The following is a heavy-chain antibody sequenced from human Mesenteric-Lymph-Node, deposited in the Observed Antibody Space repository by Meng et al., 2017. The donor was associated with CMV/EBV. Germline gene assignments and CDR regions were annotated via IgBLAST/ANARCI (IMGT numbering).Heavy chain of an antibody. CDR2: INPANGNT. CDR3: ARENRASRDY. J-gene: IGHJ4*02. Sequence: SCKTSGYTFINYAMHWVRQAPGQSLEWMGWINPANGNTKYSQKFQGRVTMTKDTSASTASMELSSLRSEDTAVYYCARENRASRDYWGQGTLVTVSS. CDR1: GYTFINYA. V-gene: IGHV1-3*01.